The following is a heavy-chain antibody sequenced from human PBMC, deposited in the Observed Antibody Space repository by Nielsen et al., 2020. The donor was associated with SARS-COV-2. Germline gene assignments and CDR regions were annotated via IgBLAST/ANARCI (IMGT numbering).Heavy chain of an antibody. CDR2: ISGSSRYI. V-gene: IGHV3-21*01. CDR3: ARAMSGGYLDAFDI. J-gene: IGHJ3*02. D-gene: IGHD5-12*01. Sequence: GGSLRLSCAASGFSLSDYGMNWVRQAPGRGLEWVSSISGSSRYINYADSVKGRFTISRDNSKNTLYLQMNSLRAEDTAVYYCARAMSGGYLDAFDIWGQGTMVTVSS. CDR1: GFSLSDYG.